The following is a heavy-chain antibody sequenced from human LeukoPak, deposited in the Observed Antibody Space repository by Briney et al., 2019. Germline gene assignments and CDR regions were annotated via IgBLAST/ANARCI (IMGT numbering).Heavy chain of an antibody. D-gene: IGHD3-9*01. V-gene: IGHV3-48*02. CDR3: ARRSQMTGYYNYYYYGMDV. J-gene: IGHJ6*02. CDR2: ISSSSSTI. Sequence: GGSLRLSCAASGFTFSSYSMNWVRQAPGKGLKWVSYISSSSSTIYYAGSVKGRFTISRDNAKNSLYLQMNSLRDEDTAVYYCARRSQMTGYYNYYYYGMDVWGQGTTVTVSS. CDR1: GFTFSSYS.